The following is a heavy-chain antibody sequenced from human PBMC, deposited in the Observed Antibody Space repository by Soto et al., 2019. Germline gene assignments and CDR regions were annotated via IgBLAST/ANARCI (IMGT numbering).Heavy chain of an antibody. J-gene: IGHJ3*02. Sequence: GGSLRLSCASSGCTFSSYSMNWVRQAPGKGLEWVSSISSSSSYIYYADSVKGRFTISRDNAKNSLYLQMNSLRAEDTAVYYCAIVVVPAVDDAFDIWGQGTMVTVSS. CDR2: ISSSSSYI. D-gene: IGHD2-2*01. V-gene: IGHV3-21*01. CDR1: GCTFSSYS. CDR3: AIVVVPAVDDAFDI.